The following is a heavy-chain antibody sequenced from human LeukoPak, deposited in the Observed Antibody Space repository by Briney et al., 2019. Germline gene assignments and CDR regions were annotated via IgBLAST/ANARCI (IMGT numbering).Heavy chain of an antibody. CDR3: TTEKGLTIFGVVDY. CDR1: GFTVSNAW. CDR2: SKSKTDCGTT. J-gene: IGHJ4*02. Sequence: GASLRLSCAASGFTVSNAWMSWVRHSPGKRLERVLRSKSKTDCGTTDYAAPVKGRFTISRVDSKKKQYLQMNSLKTEDTAVYYCTTEKGLTIFGVVDYWGQGTLVTVSS. D-gene: IGHD3-3*01. V-gene: IGHV3-15*01.